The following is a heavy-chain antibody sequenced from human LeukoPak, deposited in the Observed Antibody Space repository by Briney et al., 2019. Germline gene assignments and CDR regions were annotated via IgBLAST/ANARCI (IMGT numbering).Heavy chain of an antibody. CDR2: ISDTGNT. CDR3: ARDSSMLRGPLVIYYFDF. Sequence: GGSLRLSCAASGFTLSSYAMSWVRQAPGKGLEWVSAISDTGNTYHADSVKGRFTISRDSSKNTLYLQMNSLRVEDTAVYYCARDSSMLRGPLVIYYFDFWGQGTLVTVSS. D-gene: IGHD3-10*01. V-gene: IGHV3-23*01. J-gene: IGHJ4*02. CDR1: GFTLSSYA.